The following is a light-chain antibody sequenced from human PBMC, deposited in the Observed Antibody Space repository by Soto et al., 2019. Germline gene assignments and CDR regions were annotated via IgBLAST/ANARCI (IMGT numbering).Light chain of an antibody. V-gene: IGKV3-20*01. CDR3: QQYVTAPRT. Sequence: EIVLPQSPGTLSLSPGERATLSCRASQGLTSNFLAWYQQKPGQAPSLLIYGASNRASGVPDRFSGGGSGTDFTLTISRLEPEDVAVYFCQQYVTAPRTFGQGTKVEIK. J-gene: IGKJ1*01. CDR1: QGLTSNF. CDR2: GAS.